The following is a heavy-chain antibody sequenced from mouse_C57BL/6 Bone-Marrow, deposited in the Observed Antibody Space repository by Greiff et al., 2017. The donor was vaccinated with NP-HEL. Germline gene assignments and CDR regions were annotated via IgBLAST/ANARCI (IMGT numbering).Heavy chain of an antibody. CDR1: GFTFSSYG. CDR2: ISSGGSYT. D-gene: IGHD1-1*01. J-gene: IGHJ2*01. CDR3: ARRYYGSNFDY. Sequence: EVKLMESGGDLVKPGGSLQLSCAASGFTFSSYGMSWVRQTPDKRLAWVATISSGGSYTYYPDSVKGRFTISRDNAKNTLYLQMSSLKSEDTAMYYCARRYYGSNFDYWGQGTTLTVSS. V-gene: IGHV5-6*02.